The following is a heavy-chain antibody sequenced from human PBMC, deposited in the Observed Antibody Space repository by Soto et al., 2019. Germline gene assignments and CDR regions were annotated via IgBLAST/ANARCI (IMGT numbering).Heavy chain of an antibody. D-gene: IGHD2-15*01. V-gene: IGHV5-51*01. J-gene: IGHJ6*02. CDR3: ARGGYCSGGSCYVYYGMDV. CDR1: GYSFTSYW. Sequence: GESLKISCRGSGYSFTSYWIGWVRQMPGKGLEWMGIIYPGDSDTRYSPSFQGQVTISADKSISTEYLQWSSLKASDTAMYYCARGGYCSGGSCYVYYGMDVWGQGTTVTVS. CDR2: IYPGDSDT.